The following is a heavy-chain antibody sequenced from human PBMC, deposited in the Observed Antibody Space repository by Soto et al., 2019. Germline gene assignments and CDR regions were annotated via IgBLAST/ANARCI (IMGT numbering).Heavy chain of an antibody. J-gene: IGHJ4*02. CDR2: INHSGST. V-gene: IGHV4-34*01. CDR1: GGSFSGYY. CDR3: ARGPRRIAAAGFAFDY. Sequence: SETLSLTCAVYGGSFSGYYWSWIRQPPGKGLEWIGEINHSGSTNYNPSLKSRVTISVDTSKNQFSLKLSSVTAADTAVYYCARGPRRIAAAGFAFDYWGQGTLVTVSS. D-gene: IGHD6-13*01.